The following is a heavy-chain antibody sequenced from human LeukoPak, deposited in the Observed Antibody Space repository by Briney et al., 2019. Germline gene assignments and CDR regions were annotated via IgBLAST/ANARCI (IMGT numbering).Heavy chain of an antibody. J-gene: IGHJ4*02. D-gene: IGHD3-16*01. CDR3: ARDIRGNYFDS. CDR2: ISRDGSTP. V-gene: IGHV3-43*01. Sequence: GGSLRLSCVASGFIFDDSLMHWVRQAPGKGLEWISLISRDGSTPYYADSVKGRFTISRDNSKDSLFLQMNSLTPEDTAVYYCARDIRGNYFDSWGQGTLVTVSS. CDR1: GFIFDDSL.